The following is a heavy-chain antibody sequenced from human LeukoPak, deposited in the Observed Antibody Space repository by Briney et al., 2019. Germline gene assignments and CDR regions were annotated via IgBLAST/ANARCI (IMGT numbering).Heavy chain of an antibody. CDR2: INHSGST. Sequence: SGTLSLTCAVYGGSFSGYYWSWIRQPPGKGLEWIGEINHSGSTNYNPSLKSRVTISVDTSKNQFSLKLSSVTAADTAVYYCATAIFGVVDYWGQGTLVTVSS. D-gene: IGHD3-3*01. CDR3: ATAIFGVVDY. CDR1: GGSFSGYY. V-gene: IGHV4-34*01. J-gene: IGHJ4*02.